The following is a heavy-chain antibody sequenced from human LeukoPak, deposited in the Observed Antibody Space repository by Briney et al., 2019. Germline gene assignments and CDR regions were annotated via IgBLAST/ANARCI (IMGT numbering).Heavy chain of an antibody. CDR1: GFTLDDYA. D-gene: IGHD1-26*01. J-gene: IGHJ3*02. CDR3: AKAEGATAYDAFDI. V-gene: IGHV3-9*03. Sequence: GGSLRLSCAASGFTLDDYAMHWVRQAPGKGLEWVSGISWNSGSIGYADSVKGRFTISRDNAKNSLYLQMNSLRAEDMALYYCAKAEGATAYDAFDIWGQGTMVTVSS. CDR2: ISWNSGSI.